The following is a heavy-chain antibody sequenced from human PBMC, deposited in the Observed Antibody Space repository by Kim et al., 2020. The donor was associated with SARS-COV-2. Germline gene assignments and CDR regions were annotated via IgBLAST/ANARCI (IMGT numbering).Heavy chain of an antibody. Sequence: SETLSLTCTVSGGSISSGSYYWSWIRQPAGKGLEWIGRIYTSGSTNYNPSLKSRVTISVDTSKNQFSLKLSSVTAADTAVYYCARGGYSYGYAPFYYYYGMDVWGQGTTVTVSS. V-gene: IGHV4-61*02. CDR2: IYTSGST. CDR3: ARGGYSYGYAPFYYYYGMDV. CDR1: GGSISSGSYY. J-gene: IGHJ6*02. D-gene: IGHD5-18*01.